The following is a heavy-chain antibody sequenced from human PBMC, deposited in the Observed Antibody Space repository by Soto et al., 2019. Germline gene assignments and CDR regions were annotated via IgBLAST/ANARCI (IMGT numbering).Heavy chain of an antibody. CDR3: ARAGVGATYYYCYGMDV. CDR1: GGSISSYY. J-gene: IGHJ6*02. Sequence: QVQLQESGPGLVKPSETLSLTCTVSGGSISSYYWSWIRQPPGKGLEWIGYIYYSGSTNYNPSLKSRVTISVDTTKNQFSLKRSSVTAADTAVYYCARAGVGATYYYCYGMDVWGQGTTVTVSS. CDR2: IYYSGST. V-gene: IGHV4-59*01. D-gene: IGHD1-26*01.